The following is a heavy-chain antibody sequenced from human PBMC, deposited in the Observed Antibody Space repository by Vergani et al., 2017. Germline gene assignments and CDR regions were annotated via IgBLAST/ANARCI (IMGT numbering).Heavy chain of an antibody. D-gene: IGHD2-2*01. CDR2: IYTSGST. CDR1: GGSISSGSYY. J-gene: IGHJ5*02. V-gene: IGHV4-61*02. Sequence: QVQLQESGPGLVKPSQTLSLTCTVSGGSISSGSYYWSWIRQPAGKGLEWIGRIYTSGSTNYNPSLKSRVTISVDTSKNQFSLKLSSVTAADTAVYYCASAGVVPAAGWFDPWGQGTLVTVSS. CDR3: ASAGVVPAAGWFDP.